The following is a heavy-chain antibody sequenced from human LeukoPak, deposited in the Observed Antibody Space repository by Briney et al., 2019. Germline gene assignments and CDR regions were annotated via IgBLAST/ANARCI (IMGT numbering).Heavy chain of an antibody. D-gene: IGHD2-15*01. J-gene: IGHJ5*02. CDR3: ARDSHSVDTATPRGFDP. V-gene: IGHV4-59*01. CDR2: FHDSGSA. CDR1: GDSISSYF. Sequence: SETLSLTCTVSGDSISSYFWSWIRQPPGKGLEWIGYFHDSGSANYNPSLKSRITMSVDTSRNQFSLKLRSVTAADTAVYYCARDSHSVDTATPRGFDPWGQGTLVTVSS.